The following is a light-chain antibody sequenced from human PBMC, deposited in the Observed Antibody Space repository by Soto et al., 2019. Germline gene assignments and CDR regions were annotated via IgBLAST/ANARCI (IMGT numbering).Light chain of an antibody. CDR3: QQYGSSPRT. Sequence: EIVLRQSPGTLSLSPGERATLSCGASQSVSSSYLAWYQQKPGQAPRLLIYGASSRATGIPDRFSGSGSGTDFTLTISRLEPEDFAVYYCQQYGSSPRTFGQGTKVDTK. V-gene: IGKV3-20*01. CDR2: GAS. CDR1: QSVSSSY. J-gene: IGKJ1*01.